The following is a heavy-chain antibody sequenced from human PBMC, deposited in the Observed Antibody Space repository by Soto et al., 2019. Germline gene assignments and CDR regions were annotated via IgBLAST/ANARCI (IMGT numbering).Heavy chain of an antibody. D-gene: IGHD5-18*01. J-gene: IGHJ4*02. V-gene: IGHV4-59*08. Sequence: QVQLQESGPGLVKPSETLSLTCIVSGGSISNYYWSWIRQPPGKGLEWNGYIYYSVSTNYNPSLTSRVTISVDTSKNQYSLKLSSVTAADTAVYYCARHRYSYGVYYFDYWGQGTLVTVSS. CDR3: ARHRYSYGVYYFDY. CDR2: IYYSVST. CDR1: GGSISNYY.